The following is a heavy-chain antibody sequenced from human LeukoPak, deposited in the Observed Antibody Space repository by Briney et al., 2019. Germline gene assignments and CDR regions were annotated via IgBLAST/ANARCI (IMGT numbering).Heavy chain of an antibody. J-gene: IGHJ3*02. Sequence: SETLSLTCTVSGGSISSYYWSWIRQPPGKGLEWIGYIYYSGSTYYNPSLKSRVTISVDTSKNRFSLKLSSVTTADTAVYYCARDGYSYGYGAFDIWGQGTMVTVSS. CDR3: ARDGYSYGYGAFDI. CDR2: IYYSGST. D-gene: IGHD5-18*01. V-gene: IGHV4-59*01. CDR1: GGSISSYY.